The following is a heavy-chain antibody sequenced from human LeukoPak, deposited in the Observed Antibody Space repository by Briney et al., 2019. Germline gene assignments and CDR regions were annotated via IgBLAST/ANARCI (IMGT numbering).Heavy chain of an antibody. V-gene: IGHV1-2*04. CDR1: GYTFTGYY. CDR2: INPNSGGT. J-gene: IGHJ5*02. D-gene: IGHD3-10*01. CDR3: ARGFGEGRNWFDP. Sequence: ASVKVSCKASGYTFTGYYMHWVRQAPGQGLEWMGWINPNSGGTNYAQKFQGWVTMTRDTSISTAYMELSRLRSDDTAVYYCARGFGEGRNWFDPWGQGTLVTVSS.